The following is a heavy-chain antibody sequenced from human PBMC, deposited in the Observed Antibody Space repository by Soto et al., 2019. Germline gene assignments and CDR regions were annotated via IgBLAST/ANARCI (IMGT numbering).Heavy chain of an antibody. J-gene: IGHJ6*02. CDR3: VMVDNYVTPTPQDV. Sequence: QVQLVQSGDEVKKPGASVKVSCKASGYIFVNYGIAWVRQAPRQGLEWMGWISPYTGNTHSASKVQGRLTMTTDTPTSTAYMDVGSLTSDATAVYYCVMVDNYVTPTPQDVWGQGTTVTVSS. CDR2: ISPYTGNT. V-gene: IGHV1-18*01. CDR1: GYIFVNYG. D-gene: IGHD3-16*01.